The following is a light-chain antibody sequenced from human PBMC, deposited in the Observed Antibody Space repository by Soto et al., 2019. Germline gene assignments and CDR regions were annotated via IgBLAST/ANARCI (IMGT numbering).Light chain of an antibody. Sequence: QSALTQPPSASGSPGQSVTISCTGSSSDVGGYNYVCCYQQHPGKAPNLVIYEVRKLPSGVLARFSGSKSGNTASLTVSGLQAEDEADYYCSSYTGTNNFGVFGPGTKLTVL. V-gene: IGLV2-8*01. CDR1: SSDVGGYNY. CDR3: SSYTGTNNFGV. J-gene: IGLJ1*01. CDR2: EVR.